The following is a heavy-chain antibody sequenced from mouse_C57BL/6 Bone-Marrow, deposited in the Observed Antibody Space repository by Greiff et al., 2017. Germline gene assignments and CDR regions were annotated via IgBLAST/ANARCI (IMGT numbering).Heavy chain of an antibody. CDR1: GYAFSSYW. J-gene: IGHJ2*01. D-gene: IGHD1-1*01. Sequence: QVQLKQPGPELVKPGASVKISCKASGYAFSSYWMNWVKQRPGKGLEWIGRIYPGDGDTNYNGKFKGKATLTADTYSSSAYMQLSSLSAEDAAFYFCARCYVSRFDYWGQGTTLTGSS. CDR3: ARCYVSRFDY. CDR2: IYPGDGDT. V-gene: IGHV1-82*01.